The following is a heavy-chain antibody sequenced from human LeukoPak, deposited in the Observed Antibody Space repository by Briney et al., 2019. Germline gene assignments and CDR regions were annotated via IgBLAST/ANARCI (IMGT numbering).Heavy chain of an antibody. V-gene: IGHV3-7*01. CDR2: INKDGSEI. CDR3: ARDQWGRWLQFGRNIDY. CDR1: GFTFSNYW. D-gene: IGHD5-24*01. Sequence: GGSLRLSCAASGFTFSNYWMSWVRQAPGKGLEWVAHINKDGSEIYYVDSVKGRFTISRDNAKNSLYLQMNSLRAEDTAVYYCARDQWGRWLQFGRNIDYWGQGTLVTVSS. J-gene: IGHJ4*02.